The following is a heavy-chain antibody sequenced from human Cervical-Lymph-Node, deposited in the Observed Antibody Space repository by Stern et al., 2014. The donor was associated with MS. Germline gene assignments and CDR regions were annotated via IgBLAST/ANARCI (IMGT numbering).Heavy chain of an antibody. D-gene: IGHD2-15*01. CDR2: FYHSGEI. V-gene: IGHV4-4*02. Sequence: QVQLQESGPGLVKPSGTLSLTCAVSGGSISSTKWWSWVRQPPGKGLEWVGEFYHSGEIHYNPSLESRVTISVDKSENQFSLKVNSVVAADTAVYFCTSRGGVYCSGGICHSDDFWGQGTLVTVSS. CDR1: GGSISSTKW. J-gene: IGHJ4*02. CDR3: TSRGGVYCSGGICHSDDF.